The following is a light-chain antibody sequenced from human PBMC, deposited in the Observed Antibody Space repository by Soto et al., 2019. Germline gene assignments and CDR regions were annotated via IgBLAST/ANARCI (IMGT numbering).Light chain of an antibody. Sequence: DIQMTQSPCTRSATAGGGGTITCRASQSISTWLAWYQQKPGKAPKLLIYDASSLEVGVPSRFSGSGSGTDFTFTINSLQPEDIATYYCQQYDNLPLTFGGGTKVDIK. CDR2: DAS. CDR1: QSISTW. CDR3: QQYDNLPLT. V-gene: IGKV1-5*01. J-gene: IGKJ4*01.